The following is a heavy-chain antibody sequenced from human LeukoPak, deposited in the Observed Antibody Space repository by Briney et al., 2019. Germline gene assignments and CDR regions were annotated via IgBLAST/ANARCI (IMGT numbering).Heavy chain of an antibody. Sequence: TSETLSLTCAVYGGSFSGYYWGWIRQPPGKGLEWIGEINHSGSTNYNPSLKSRVTISVDTSKNQFSLKLSSVTAADTAVYYCARTPSEEGYFDYWGQGTLVAVSS. J-gene: IGHJ4*02. CDR1: GGSFSGYY. CDR3: ARTPSEEGYFDY. CDR2: INHSGST. V-gene: IGHV4-34*01.